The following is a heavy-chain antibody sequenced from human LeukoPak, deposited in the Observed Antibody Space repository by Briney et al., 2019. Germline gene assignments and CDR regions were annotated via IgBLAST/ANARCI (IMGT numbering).Heavy chain of an antibody. Sequence: GGSLRLSCVASGFTFSSSSMTWVRQAPGKGLECLSYISSSSSSIYYADSVKGRFTISRDNAKNSLYLQMNSLRAEDTALYYCAGGIGELPWGQGTLVTVSS. D-gene: IGHD3-10*01. J-gene: IGHJ4*02. V-gene: IGHV3-48*01. CDR3: AGGIGELP. CDR1: GFTFSSSS. CDR2: ISSSSSSI.